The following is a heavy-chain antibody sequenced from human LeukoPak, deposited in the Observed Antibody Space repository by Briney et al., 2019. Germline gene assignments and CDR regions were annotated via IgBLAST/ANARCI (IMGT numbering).Heavy chain of an antibody. Sequence: SETLSLTCAVYGGSFSGYYWSWIHQPPGKGLEWIGEINHSGSTNYNPSLKSRVTISVDTSKNQFSLKLSSVTAADTAVYYCARGLRGTMIGPRFFRNWGQGTLVTVSS. D-gene: IGHD3-22*01. CDR3: ARGLRGTMIGPRFFRN. J-gene: IGHJ4*02. CDR1: GGSFSGYY. V-gene: IGHV4-34*01. CDR2: INHSGST.